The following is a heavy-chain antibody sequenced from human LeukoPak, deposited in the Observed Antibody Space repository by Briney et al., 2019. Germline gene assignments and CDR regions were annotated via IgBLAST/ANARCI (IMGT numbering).Heavy chain of an antibody. Sequence: SETLSLTCTFSGGSVNSDYWIWIRQPPGKGLEWIGYVHYSGSTNYNPSLKSRVTISVDKSKYQFSLNLSSVTAADTAVYYCAREPNLVDFDTWGQGTMVTVSS. J-gene: IGHJ3*02. D-gene: IGHD6-6*01. CDR3: AREPNLVDFDT. CDR1: GGSVNSDY. V-gene: IGHV4-59*02. CDR2: VHYSGST.